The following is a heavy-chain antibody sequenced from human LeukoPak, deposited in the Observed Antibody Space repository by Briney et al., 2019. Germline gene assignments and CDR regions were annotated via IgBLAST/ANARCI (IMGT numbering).Heavy chain of an antibody. Sequence: SETLSLTCTVSGYSITTAYFWGWIRQPPGKGLEWIANIYHSGTTYYNPSLQSRVTISIDRSKNQFSLNLSSVTAADTAVYYCARNSYYYNSGEGAFDIWGQGTMVTVSS. CDR3: ARNSYYYNSGEGAFDI. V-gene: IGHV4-38-2*02. CDR1: GYSITTAYF. J-gene: IGHJ3*02. CDR2: IYHSGTT. D-gene: IGHD3-22*01.